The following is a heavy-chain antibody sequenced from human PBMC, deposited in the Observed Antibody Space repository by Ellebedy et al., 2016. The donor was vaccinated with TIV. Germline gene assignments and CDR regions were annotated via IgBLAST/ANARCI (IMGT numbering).Heavy chain of an antibody. CDR2: VHYSGNT. Sequence: MPSETLSLTCTVSGVSMSSGDNYWGWNRQPPGKGLEWNRSVHYSGNTYDNPSLHSRTTISVDTSKNQFSLSLTSVAAADTAVYYCARDPALPRGRFDTWGQGTLVTVSS. CDR1: GVSMSSGDNY. V-gene: IGHV4-39*07. J-gene: IGHJ5*02. CDR3: ARDPALPRGRFDT.